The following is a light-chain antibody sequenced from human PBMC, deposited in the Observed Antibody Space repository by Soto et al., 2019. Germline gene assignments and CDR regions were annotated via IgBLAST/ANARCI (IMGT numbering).Light chain of an antibody. J-gene: IGKJ2*01. CDR1: QSISSW. CDR2: KAS. CDR3: QQYNTCPYT. Sequence: DIQMTQSPSTLSASVGDRVTITCRASQSISSWLAWYQQKPGKAPNLLIYKASNLESGVPSRFAGIGSGTEFTRTISSLQPDDFATYYCQQYNTCPYTFGQGTKPEI. V-gene: IGKV1-5*03.